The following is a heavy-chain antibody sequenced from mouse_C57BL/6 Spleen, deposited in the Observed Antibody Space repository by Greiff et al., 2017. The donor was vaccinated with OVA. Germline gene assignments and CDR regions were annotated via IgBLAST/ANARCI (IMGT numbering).Heavy chain of an antibody. D-gene: IGHD2-4*01. V-gene: IGHV5-4*01. CDR2: ISDGGSYT. J-gene: IGHJ3*01. Sequence: EVQLVESGGGLVKPGGSLKLSCAASGFTFSSYAMSWVRQTPEKRLEWVATISDGGSYTYYPDNVKGRFTISRDNAKNNLYLQMSHLKSEDTAMYYDSGDGNYDYDGGFAYWGQGTLVTVSA. CDR3: SGDGNYDYDGGFAY. CDR1: GFTFSSYA.